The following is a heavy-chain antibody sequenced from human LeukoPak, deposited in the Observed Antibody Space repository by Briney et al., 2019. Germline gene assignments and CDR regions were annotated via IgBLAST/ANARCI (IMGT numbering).Heavy chain of an antibody. CDR2: IYSGGST. Sequence: PGGSLRLSCAASGFTVSSNYRSWVRQAPGKGLEWVSVIYSGGSTYYADSVKGRFTISRDNSKNTLYLQMNSLRAEDTAMYYCARLVADTSVLYYFDYWGQGTLVTVSS. CDR3: ARLVADTSVLYYFDY. V-gene: IGHV3-53*01. CDR1: GFTVSSNY. J-gene: IGHJ4*02. D-gene: IGHD6-19*01.